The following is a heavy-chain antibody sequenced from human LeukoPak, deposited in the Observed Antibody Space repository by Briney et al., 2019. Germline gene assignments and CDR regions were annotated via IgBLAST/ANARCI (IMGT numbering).Heavy chain of an antibody. Sequence: GGSLRLSCAASGFTFSSYAMSWVRQAPGKGLEWVSVISDSGGSTYYADSVKGRFTISRDNPKNTLSLQMNSLRAEDTAVYYCAKGGGYNYGYVNYWGQGTLVTVSS. CDR3: AKGGGYNYGYVNY. V-gene: IGHV3-23*01. CDR2: ISDSGGST. D-gene: IGHD5-18*01. J-gene: IGHJ4*02. CDR1: GFTFSSYA.